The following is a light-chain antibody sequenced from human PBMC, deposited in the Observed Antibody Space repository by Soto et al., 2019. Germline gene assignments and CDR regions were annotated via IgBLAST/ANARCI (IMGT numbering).Light chain of an antibody. CDR2: EVS. CDR1: SSDVGEENY. J-gene: IGLJ2*01. Sequence: QSALTQPPSASGSPGQSVTITCSGTSSDVGEENYVSWYQQHPGKVPKLILYEVSKRPSGVPDRFSGSRSGNTASLTVSGLQDEDEADYYCCSFARSRVVFGGGTKLTVL. CDR3: CSFARSRVV. V-gene: IGLV2-8*01.